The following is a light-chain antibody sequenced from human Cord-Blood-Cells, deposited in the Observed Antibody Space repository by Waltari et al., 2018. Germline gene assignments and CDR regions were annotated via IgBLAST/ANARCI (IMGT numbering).Light chain of an antibody. Sequence: QSALTQPPSVSASPGQSVPTPCTGTRSDAGGSNYVYWYQQHPGKATKLMIYVVIKPPSGVPERFSGSKSGNTASLTVSGRQAEDEADYYCSAYAGSNNLVFGGGTKLTVL. V-gene: IGLV2-8*01. CDR3: SAYAGSNNLV. CDR2: VVI. J-gene: IGLJ2*01. CDR1: RSDAGGSNY.